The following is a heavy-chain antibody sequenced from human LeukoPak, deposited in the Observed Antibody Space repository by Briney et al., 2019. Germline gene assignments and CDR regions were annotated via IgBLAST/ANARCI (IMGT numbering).Heavy chain of an antibody. CDR3: ARESPGNYYDSSGYPGTFDP. V-gene: IGHV4-31*03. CDR2: IYYSGST. CDR1: GGSISSGGYY. D-gene: IGHD3-22*01. J-gene: IGHJ5*02. Sequence: KSSETLSLTCTVSGGSISSGGYYWSWIRQHPGKGLEWIGYIYYSGSTYYNPSLKSRVTISVDTSKNQFSLKLSSVTAADTAVYYCARESPGNYYDSSGYPGTFDPWGQGTLVTVSS.